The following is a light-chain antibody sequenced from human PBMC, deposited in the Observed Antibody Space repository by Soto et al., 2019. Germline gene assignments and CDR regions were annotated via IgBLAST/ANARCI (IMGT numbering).Light chain of an antibody. J-gene: IGLJ1*01. Sequence: QSALTQPASVSGSPGQSITISCTGTSSDIGGYNYVSWYQQHPAKAPKLMIYEVTNRPSGVSDRFSGSKSGNTASLTISGLQAEDEADYYCSSFTISTKYVFGSGTKVTVL. CDR1: SSDIGGYNY. V-gene: IGLV2-14*01. CDR2: EVT. CDR3: SSFTISTKYV.